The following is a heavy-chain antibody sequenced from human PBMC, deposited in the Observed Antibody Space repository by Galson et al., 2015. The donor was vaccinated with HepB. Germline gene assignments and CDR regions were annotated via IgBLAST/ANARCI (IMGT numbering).Heavy chain of an antibody. CDR3: AAARKHHYSEIRSYPRY. V-gene: IGHV3-23*01. J-gene: IGHJ4*02. CDR2: ISGSGGST. Sequence: SLRLSCAASGFTFSSYAMSWVRQAPGKGLEWVSAISGSGGSTYYADSVKGRFTISRDNSKNTLYLQMNSLRAEDTAVYYCAAARKHHYSEIRSYPRYWGQGTLVTVSS. D-gene: IGHD3-16*02. CDR1: GFTFSSYA.